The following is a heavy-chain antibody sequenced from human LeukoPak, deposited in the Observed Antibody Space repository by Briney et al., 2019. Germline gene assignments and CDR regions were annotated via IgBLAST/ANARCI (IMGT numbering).Heavy chain of an antibody. D-gene: IGHD3-3*01. CDR1: GGSFSGCY. J-gene: IGHJ4*02. CDR3: ARGRSGFWSGYSD. Sequence: SETLSLTCAVYGGSFSGCYWSWIRQPPGKGLEWIGEINHSGSTNYNPSLKSRVTISVDTSKNQFSLKLSSVTAADTAVYYCARGRSGFWSGYSDWGQGTLVTVSS. V-gene: IGHV4-34*01. CDR2: INHSGST.